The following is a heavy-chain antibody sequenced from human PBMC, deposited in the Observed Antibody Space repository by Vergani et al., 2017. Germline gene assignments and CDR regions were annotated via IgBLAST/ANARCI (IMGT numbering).Heavy chain of an antibody. CDR1: GYTFTSYY. V-gene: IGHV1-18*04. Sequence: QVQLVQSGAEVKKPGASVKVSCKASGYTFTSYYMHWVRQAPGQGLEWMGWISAYNGNTNYAQKLQGRVTMTTDTSTSTAYMELRSLRSDDTAVYYCARDWYSSGWTDWFDPWGQGTLVTVSS. J-gene: IGHJ5*02. CDR3: ARDWYSSGWTDWFDP. D-gene: IGHD6-19*01. CDR2: ISAYNGNT.